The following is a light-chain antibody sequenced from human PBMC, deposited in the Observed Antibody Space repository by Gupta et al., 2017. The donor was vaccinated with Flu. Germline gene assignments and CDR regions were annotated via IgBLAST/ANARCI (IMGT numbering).Light chain of an antibody. CDR2: DIS. CDR3: QQRNNWPGLT. V-gene: IGKV3-11*01. J-gene: IGKJ4*01. Sequence: ATLSLSPGESATLSCRASQSVSSYLAWYQQKPGQAPRLLIYDISNRATGIPTRFSGSGSGTDFTLTISGLEPEDFAVYYCQQRNNWPGLTFGGGTKVEMK. CDR1: QSVSSY.